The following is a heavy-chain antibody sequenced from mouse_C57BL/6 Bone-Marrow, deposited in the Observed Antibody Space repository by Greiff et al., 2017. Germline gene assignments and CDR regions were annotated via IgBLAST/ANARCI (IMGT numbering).Heavy chain of an antibody. J-gene: IGHJ3*01. Sequence: VQGVESGPGLVAPSQSLSITCTVSGFSLTSSGVDWVRQPPGKGLEWLGVIWGGRSTNYNSALMSRLSLSKDNSKSQVFLKMNSLQTDDTAMYYCAKREYYGSSYGFAYWGQGTLVTVSA. V-gene: IGHV2-9*01. D-gene: IGHD1-1*01. CDR1: GFSLTSSG. CDR2: IWGGRST. CDR3: AKREYYGSSYGFAY.